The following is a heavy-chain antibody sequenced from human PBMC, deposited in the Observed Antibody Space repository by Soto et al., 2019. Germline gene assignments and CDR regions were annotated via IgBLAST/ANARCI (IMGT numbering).Heavy chain of an antibody. CDR3: ARDRYCSSTSCYPPSDAFDI. V-gene: IGHV1-18*01. Sequence: ASVKVSCKASGYTFTSYGISWVRQAPGQGLEWMGWISAYNGNTNYAQKLQGRVTMTTDTSTSTAYMELRSLRSDDTAVYYCARDRYCSSTSCYPPSDAFDIWGQGTMVTVSS. CDR1: GYTFTSYG. D-gene: IGHD2-2*01. CDR2: ISAYNGNT. J-gene: IGHJ3*02.